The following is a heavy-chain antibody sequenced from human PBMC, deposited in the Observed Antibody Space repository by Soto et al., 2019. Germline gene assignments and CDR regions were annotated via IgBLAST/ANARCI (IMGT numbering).Heavy chain of an antibody. D-gene: IGHD3-9*01. Sequence: QVQLVESGGGVVQPGRSLRLSCAASGFSFSSFAMHWVRQAPGKGLEWVADISYDGSNTFYADSVKGRFTISRDNSKNTLYLQMNSLRPEDTAVYYCARDPIHIPVGYFDYWGQGGQGTLVNVS. CDR2: ISYDGSNT. V-gene: IGHV3-30-3*01. J-gene: IGHJ4*02. CDR1: GFSFSSFA. CDR3: ARDPIHIPVGYFDYWGQ.